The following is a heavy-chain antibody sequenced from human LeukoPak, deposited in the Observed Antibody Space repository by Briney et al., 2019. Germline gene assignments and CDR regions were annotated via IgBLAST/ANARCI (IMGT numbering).Heavy chain of an antibody. D-gene: IGHD6-19*01. V-gene: IGHV1-18*01. CDR1: GYTFTSYG. Sequence: AASVKVSCKASGYTFTSYGISWVRQAPGQGLEWMGWISAYNGNTNYAQKLQGRVTMTTDTSTSTAYMELRSLRSDDTAVYYCAREGSGWYWYWFDPWGQGTLVTVSS. CDR3: AREGSGWYWYWFDP. J-gene: IGHJ5*02. CDR2: ISAYNGNT.